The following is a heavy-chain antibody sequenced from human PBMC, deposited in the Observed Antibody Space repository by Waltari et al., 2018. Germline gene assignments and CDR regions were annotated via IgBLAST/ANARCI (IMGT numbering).Heavy chain of an antibody. CDR1: GFSLTTSGVA. CDR2: IDGNDDK. J-gene: IGHJ5*01. CDR3: AHRVLWRFDS. Sequence: QITLKESGPTLVKSTQTLTLTCAFSGFSLTTSGVAVGWIRQPPGKALEWLALIDGNDDKRYSPSLKTRLTITRDTSKNQVVLTMTNMDPVDTATYCCAHRVLWRFDSWGQGTLVTVSS. V-gene: IGHV2-5*01. D-gene: IGHD2-21*01.